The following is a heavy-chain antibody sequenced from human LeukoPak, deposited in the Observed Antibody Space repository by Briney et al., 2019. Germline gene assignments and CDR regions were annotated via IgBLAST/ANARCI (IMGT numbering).Heavy chain of an antibody. CDR1: GGSINSGDYY. V-gene: IGHV4-30-4*01. Sequence: SETLSLTCTVSGGSINSGDYYWSWIHQPPGKGLEWIGYIYYSGSTYYDPSLKSRVTISVDTSKNQFSLKLTSVTAADTAVYYCGRLTYYYDSSGYYYPLYFDYWGQGTLVTVSS. CDR3: GRLTYYYDSSGYYYPLYFDY. D-gene: IGHD3-22*01. CDR2: IYYSGST. J-gene: IGHJ4*02.